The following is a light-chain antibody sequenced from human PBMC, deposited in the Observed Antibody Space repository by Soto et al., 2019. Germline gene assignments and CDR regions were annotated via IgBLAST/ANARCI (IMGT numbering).Light chain of an antibody. CDR3: QKYNSAPLT. V-gene: IGKV1-27*01. CDR1: QGISNY. Sequence: EIPLTRTPHSLSASGGVRVTSTCRASQGISNYLAWYQQKPGKVPELLIYAASTLQSGVPSRFSGSGSGTDFTLTISCLQPEDVATYYCQKYNSAPLTFGGGTKVDIK. CDR2: AAS. J-gene: IGKJ4*01.